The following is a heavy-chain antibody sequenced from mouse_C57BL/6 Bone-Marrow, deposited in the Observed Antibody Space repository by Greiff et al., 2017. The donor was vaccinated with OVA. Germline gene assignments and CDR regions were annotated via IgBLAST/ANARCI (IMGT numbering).Heavy chain of an antibody. CDR3: ARRRFIRYFDV. J-gene: IGHJ1*03. V-gene: IGHV1-55*01. Sequence: QVHVKQSGAELVKPGASVKMSCKASGYTFTSYWITWVKQRPGQGLEWIGDIYPGSGSTNFNEKFKSKATLTVDTSSSTAYMQLSSLTSEDSAVYYCARRRFIRYFDVWGTGTTVTVSS. CDR1: GYTFTSYW. CDR2: IYPGSGST. D-gene: IGHD1-1*01.